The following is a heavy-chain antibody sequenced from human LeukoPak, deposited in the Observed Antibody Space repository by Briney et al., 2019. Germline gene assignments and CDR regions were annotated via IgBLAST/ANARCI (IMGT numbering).Heavy chain of an antibody. CDR3: ARHRSGWLQSSFDY. V-gene: IGHV4-61*02. D-gene: IGHD5-24*01. Sequence: SETLSLTCTVSGGSLSSATYYWSWIRQPAGKGLEWIGRIYTSGSTNYNPALKSRVTISVDTSKNQFSLKLSSVTAADTAVYYCARHRSGWLQSSFDYWGQGTLVTVSS. CDR2: IYTSGST. J-gene: IGHJ4*02. CDR1: GGSLSSATYY.